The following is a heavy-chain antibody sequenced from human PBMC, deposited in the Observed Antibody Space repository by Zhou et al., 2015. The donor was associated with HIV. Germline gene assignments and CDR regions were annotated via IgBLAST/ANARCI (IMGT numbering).Heavy chain of an antibody. CDR2: IIPIFGTA. CDR3: ARSRYAYGYYDSSGYYSHIWADY. J-gene: IGHJ4*02. CDR1: GGTFSSYA. V-gene: IGHV1-69*01. D-gene: IGHD3-22*01. Sequence: QVQLVQSGAEVKKPGSSVKVSCKASGGTFSSYAISWVRQAPGQGLEWMGGIIPIFGTANYAQKFQGRVTITADESTSTAYMELSSLRSEDTAVYYCARSRYAYGYYDSSGYYSHIWADYWGQGTLVTVSS.